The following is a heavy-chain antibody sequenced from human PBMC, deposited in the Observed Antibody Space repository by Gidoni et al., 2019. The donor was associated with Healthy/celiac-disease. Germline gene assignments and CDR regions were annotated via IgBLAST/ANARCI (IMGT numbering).Heavy chain of an antibody. Sequence: SSYGMHWVRQAPGKGLEWVAVIWYDGRNKYYADSVKGRFTISRDNSKNTLYLQMNSLRAEDKAVYYCARDYREYDILTGYNPYYFDYWGQGTLVTVSS. J-gene: IGHJ4*02. CDR3: ARDYREYDILTGYNPYYFDY. CDR2: IWYDGRNK. CDR1: SSYG. D-gene: IGHD3-9*01. V-gene: IGHV3-33*01.